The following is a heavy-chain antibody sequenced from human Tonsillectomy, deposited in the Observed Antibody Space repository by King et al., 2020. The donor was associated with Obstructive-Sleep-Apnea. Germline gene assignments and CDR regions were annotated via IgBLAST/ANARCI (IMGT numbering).Heavy chain of an antibody. J-gene: IGHJ2*01. CDR2: IFYNGST. CDR3: ARGSDEL. CDR1: GGSISSSDFY. Sequence: QLQESGPGLVKPSQTLSLTCTVSGGSISSSDFYWSWIRQPPGKGLEWVGCIFYNGSTSDNPSLKRRVAISVGTSKKEFSLKLRSATAADTAVYYCARGSDELWGRGTLVTVSS. V-gene: IGHV4-30-4*01.